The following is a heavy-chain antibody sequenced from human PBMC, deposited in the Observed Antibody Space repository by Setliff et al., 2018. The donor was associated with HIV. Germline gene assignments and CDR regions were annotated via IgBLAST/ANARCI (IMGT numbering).Heavy chain of an antibody. J-gene: IGHJ5*02. V-gene: IGHV4-59*12. CDR2: IYYSGST. CDR3: ASDMGGGYCSGGSCYSKSHWFDP. CDR1: DSGTYY. Sequence: SETLSLTCTVSDSGTYYWSWIRQPQGKGLEWSGYIYYSGSTNYNTSLKSRVTISVDTSKNQFSLKLSSVTAADTAVYYCASDMGGGYCSGGSCYSKSHWFDPWGQGTLVTVSS. D-gene: IGHD2-15*01.